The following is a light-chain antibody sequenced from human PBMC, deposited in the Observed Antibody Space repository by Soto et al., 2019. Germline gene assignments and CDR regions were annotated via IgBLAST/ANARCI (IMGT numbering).Light chain of an antibody. V-gene: IGLV1-40*01. J-gene: IGLJ3*02. CDR1: SSNIGAGYD. Sequence: QSVLTQPPSVSGAPGQRVTISCTGSSSNIGAGYDVHWYQQLPGTAPKLLIYGNNNRPSGVPDRFSGSTSGTSASLAITGLQAEDEADYDCQSSDNSLRGWVFGGGTKVTVL. CDR3: QSSDNSLRGWV. CDR2: GNN.